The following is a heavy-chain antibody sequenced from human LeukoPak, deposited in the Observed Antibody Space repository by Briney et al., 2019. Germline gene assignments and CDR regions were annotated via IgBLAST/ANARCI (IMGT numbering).Heavy chain of an antibody. J-gene: IGHJ4*02. CDR1: GYTFTRYG. D-gene: IGHD2-15*01. V-gene: IGHV1-18*01. CDR2: ISANNGDT. Sequence: ASVKVSCKASGYTFTRYGISWVRQAPGQGLEWMGWISANNGDTNPAQKFQDRVTMTTDTSTGTAYMELRSLRSDDTAVYYCARDFFHGHCAGLSCFLLDYWGQGSLVTVSS. CDR3: ARDFFHGHCAGLSCFLLDY.